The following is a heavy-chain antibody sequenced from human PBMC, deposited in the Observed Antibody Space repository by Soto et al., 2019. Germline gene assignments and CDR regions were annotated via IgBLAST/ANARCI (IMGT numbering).Heavy chain of an antibody. Sequence: QVQLVQSGAEVKKPGSSEKVSCKASGGSFSTYGISWVRQAPGQGLEWMGGFLPVFTTAKYAQKFQGRVSITADESTYTAYMELSSLRSEDTAVYFCARDGVDVSRTTVRHGALDIWGQGTVVTVSS. CDR3: ARDGVDVSRTTVRHGALDI. V-gene: IGHV1-69*01. CDR2: FLPVFTTA. J-gene: IGHJ3*02. D-gene: IGHD4-17*01. CDR1: GGSFSTYG.